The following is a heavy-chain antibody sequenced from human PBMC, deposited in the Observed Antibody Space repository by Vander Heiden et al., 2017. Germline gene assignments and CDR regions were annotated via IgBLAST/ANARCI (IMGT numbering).Heavy chain of an antibody. V-gene: IGHV3-23*01. CDR3: AKYYYGSGSTAFDY. CDR1: GLTFTSYA. J-gene: IGHJ4*02. CDR2: ISGGGETT. Sequence: EVQLLESGGGLVQPGGSLRLTCAASGLTFTSYAMSWVHQAPGKGLEWVSAISGGGETTYYADAVKGRFTISRDNSKNTLYLQMNSLRAEDTAVYYCAKYYYGSGSTAFDYWGQGTLVTVSS. D-gene: IGHD3-10*01.